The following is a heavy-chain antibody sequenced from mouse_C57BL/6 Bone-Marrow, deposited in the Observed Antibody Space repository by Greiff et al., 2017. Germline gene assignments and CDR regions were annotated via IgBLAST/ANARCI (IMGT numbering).Heavy chain of an antibody. CDR1: GFNIKDDY. D-gene: IGHD2-3*01. CDR2: IDPENGDT. V-gene: IGHV14-4*01. Sequence: EVQLQQSGAELVRPGASVKLSCTASGFNIKDDYMHWVKQRPEQGLEWIGWIDPENGDTEYASKFQGKAPITANTSSNKAYLQLSRLTSEDTAVYYCTTGWLLPLAFDVWGTGDT. J-gene: IGHJ1*03. CDR3: TTGWLLPLAFDV.